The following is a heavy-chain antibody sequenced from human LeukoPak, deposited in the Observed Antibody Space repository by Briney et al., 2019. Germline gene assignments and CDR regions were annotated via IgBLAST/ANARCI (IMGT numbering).Heavy chain of an antibody. CDR1: GFTFDDYA. J-gene: IGHJ6*03. CDR2: ISWNSGSI. D-gene: IGHD2-2*01. CDR3: AKEGVVVPAARNYYYYYMGV. V-gene: IGHV3-9*01. Sequence: GGSLRLSCAASGFTFDDYAMHWVRQAPGKGLEWVSGISWNSGSIGYADSVKGRFTISRDNAKNSLYLQMNSLRAEDTALYYCAKEGVVVPAARNYYYYYMGVWGKGTTVTVSS.